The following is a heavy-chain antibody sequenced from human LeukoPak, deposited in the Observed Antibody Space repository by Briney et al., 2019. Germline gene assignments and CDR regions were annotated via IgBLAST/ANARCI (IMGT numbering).Heavy chain of an antibody. Sequence: ASVKVSCKASGYTFTGYYMHWVRQAPGQGLEWMGWINPNSGGTNYAQKFQGRVTMTRDTSISTAYMELSRLRSDDTAVYYCARGSRYCSSTGCWEFDYWGQGTLVTVSS. J-gene: IGHJ4*02. CDR1: GYTFTGYY. V-gene: IGHV1-2*02. CDR3: ARGSRYCSSTGCWEFDY. D-gene: IGHD2-2*01. CDR2: INPNSGGT.